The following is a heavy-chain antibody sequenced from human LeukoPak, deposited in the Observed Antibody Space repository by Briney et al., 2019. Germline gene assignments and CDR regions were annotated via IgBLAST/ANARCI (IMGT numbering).Heavy chain of an antibody. CDR3: ARRYYYGSGSYYTN. V-gene: IGHV4-39*01. CDR1: GGSISSSSYH. D-gene: IGHD3-10*01. CDR2: IYYSGST. J-gene: IGHJ4*02. Sequence: SETLSLTCTVSGGSISSSSYHWDWIRQPPGKGLEWIGSIYYSGSTYYNPSLKSRVTKSVDTSKNQFSLKLSSVTAADTAVYYCARRYYYGSGSYYTNWGQGTLVTDSS.